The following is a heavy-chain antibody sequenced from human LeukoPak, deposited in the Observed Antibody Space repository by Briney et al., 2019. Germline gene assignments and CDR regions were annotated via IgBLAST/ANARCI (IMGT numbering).Heavy chain of an antibody. CDR1: GFTFSSYG. CDR2: IRYDGSNK. J-gene: IGHJ3*02. V-gene: IGHV3-30*02. D-gene: IGHD5-24*01. CDR3: AKDYRRWLDAFDI. Sequence: GGSLRLSCAASGFTFSSYGMHWVRQAPGKGLEWVAFIRYDGSNKYYADSVKGRFTISRDNSKNTLYLQMNSLRAEDTAVYYCAKDYRRWLDAFDIWGQGTMVTVSS.